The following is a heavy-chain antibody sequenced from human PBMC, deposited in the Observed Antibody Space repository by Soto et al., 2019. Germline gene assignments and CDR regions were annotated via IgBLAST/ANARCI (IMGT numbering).Heavy chain of an antibody. CDR3: ARHDPGGSYSGYYYYGMDV. CDR1: GYTFTSYA. J-gene: IGHJ6*02. Sequence: ASVKVSCKASGYTFTSYAMHWVRQAPGQRLEWMGWINAGNGNTKYSQKFQGRVTITRDTSASTAYMELSSLRCEDTAVYYCARHDPGGSYSGYYYYGMDVWGQGTTVTVSS. D-gene: IGHD1-26*01. CDR2: INAGNGNT. V-gene: IGHV1-3*01.